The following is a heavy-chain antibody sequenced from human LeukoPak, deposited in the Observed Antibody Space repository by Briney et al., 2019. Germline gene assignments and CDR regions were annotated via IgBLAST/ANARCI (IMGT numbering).Heavy chain of an antibody. D-gene: IGHD2-15*01. V-gene: IGHV1-18*01. CDR3: ARQVLIAGGRYGMDV. CDR2: TSAYNGDT. Sequence: ASVKVSCKTAGYTFTSYGISWVRQAPGQGLEWMGWTSAYNGDTSSAQKVQGRVTMTTDTTTSTAYMELRSLRSDDTAVYYCARQVLIAGGRYGMDVWGQGTTVTVSS. J-gene: IGHJ6*02. CDR1: GYTFTSYG.